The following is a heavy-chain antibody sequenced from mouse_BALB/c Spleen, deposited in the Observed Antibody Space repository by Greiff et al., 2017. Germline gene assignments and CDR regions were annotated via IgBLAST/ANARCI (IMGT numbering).Heavy chain of an antibody. D-gene: IGHD1-1*01. Sequence: DVKLVESGGGLVQPGGSLKLSCAASGFTFSSYGMSWVRQTPDKRLELVATINSNGGSTYYPDSVKGRFTISRDNAKNTLYLQMSSLKSEDTAMYYCARNSPYYYGSSYGYAMDYWGQGTSVTVSS. CDR2: INSNGGST. J-gene: IGHJ4*01. CDR1: GFTFSSYG. V-gene: IGHV5-6-3*01. CDR3: ARNSPYYYGSSYGYAMDY.